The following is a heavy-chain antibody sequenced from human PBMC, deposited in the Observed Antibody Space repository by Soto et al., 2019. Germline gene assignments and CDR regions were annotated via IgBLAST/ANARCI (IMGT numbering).Heavy chain of an antibody. CDR3: TTAERGGSYYSDS. D-gene: IGHD1-26*01. CDR1: GFTFTSAW. Sequence: EVQLVESGGGLVRPGESLRLSCAASGFTFTSAWINWVRQAPGKGLEWAGRIKSKTDGGTVDYGAPVKGRFTISRDDSKNTAYLQMNSLRNDDTAVHYSTTAERGGSYYSDSWGQGTLVTVSS. J-gene: IGHJ4*02. CDR2: IKSKTDGGTV. V-gene: IGHV3-15*07.